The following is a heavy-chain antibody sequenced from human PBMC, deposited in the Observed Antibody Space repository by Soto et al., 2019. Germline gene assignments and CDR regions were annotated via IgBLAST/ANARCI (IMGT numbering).Heavy chain of an antibody. CDR1: GRSFTGYY. CDR2: INHSGST. CDR3: ARAYGGNSGVFDY. Sequence: SETLSLTCAVYGRSFTGYYWSWIRQPPGKGLEWIGEINHSGSTNYNPSLKSRVTISVDTSQNQFSLNLSSVTAADTAVYYCARAYGGNSGVFDYWGQGTLVTVS. V-gene: IGHV4-34*01. J-gene: IGHJ4*02. D-gene: IGHD4-17*01.